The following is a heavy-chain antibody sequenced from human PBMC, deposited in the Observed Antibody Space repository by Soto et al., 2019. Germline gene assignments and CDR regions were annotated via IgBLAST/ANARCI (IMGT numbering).Heavy chain of an antibody. CDR1: GFTFSSFA. D-gene: IGHD3-3*01. CDR2: ISGTDGST. J-gene: IGHJ6*03. V-gene: IGHV3-23*01. Sequence: EVQLLESGGGLVQPGGSLRLSCAASGFTFSSFAMSWVRQAPGKGLEWVSAISGTDGSTYYADSVKGRFTISRDNSKNTLYRQMNSLRAEDTAVYYCATISYDFWSGLPKETYYYDYYYMDVWGKGTTVTVSS. CDR3: ATISYDFWSGLPKETYYYDYYYMDV.